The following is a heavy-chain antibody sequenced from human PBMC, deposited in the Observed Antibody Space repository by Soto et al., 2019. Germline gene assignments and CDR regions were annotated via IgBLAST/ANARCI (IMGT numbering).Heavy chain of an antibody. CDR1: GFNFSNYA. CDR2: ISGNSGTT. Sequence: EVQLLESGGDFKQPGGSLRLSCEGSGFNFSNYALNWVRQAPGKRLEWVSVISGNSGTTYYAASVKGRFTISRDNSKKTLYLQMNRLRADDTAVYYCAKGRAITVCGVMTPFDSWGQGTLVTVSS. D-gene: IGHD3-3*01. J-gene: IGHJ4*02. CDR3: AKGRAITVCGVMTPFDS. V-gene: IGHV3-23*01.